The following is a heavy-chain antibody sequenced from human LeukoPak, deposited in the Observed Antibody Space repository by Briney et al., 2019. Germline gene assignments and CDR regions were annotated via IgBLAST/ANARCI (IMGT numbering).Heavy chain of an antibody. V-gene: IGHV4-34*01. CDR3: ARGDKYYFDY. Sequence: SETLSLTCAVFGGSFSGYYWSWIRQPPGKGLEWIGEINHSGSTNYNPSLKSRVTISVDTSKNQFSLKLSSVTAADTAVYYCARGDKYYFDYWGQGTLVTVSS. CDR1: GGSFSGYY. CDR2: INHSGST. J-gene: IGHJ4*02.